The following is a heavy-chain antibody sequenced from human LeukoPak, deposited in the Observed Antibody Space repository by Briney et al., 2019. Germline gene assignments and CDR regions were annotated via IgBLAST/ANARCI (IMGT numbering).Heavy chain of an antibody. CDR3: ARYYDSSGYYFDY. Sequence: GASVKVSCKASGGTFISYAISWVRQAPGQGLEWVGGIIPIFGTANYAQKFQGRVTITADESTSTAYMELSSLRSEDTAVYYCARYYDSSGYYFDYWGQGTLVTVSS. CDR2: IIPIFGTA. D-gene: IGHD3-22*01. CDR1: GGTFISYA. J-gene: IGHJ4*02. V-gene: IGHV1-69*13.